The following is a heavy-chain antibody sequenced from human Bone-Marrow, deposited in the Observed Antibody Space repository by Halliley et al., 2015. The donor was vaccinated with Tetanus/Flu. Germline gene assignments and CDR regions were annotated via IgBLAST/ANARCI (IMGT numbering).Heavy chain of an antibody. Sequence: QWVAGISTDRQKHYADSVKGRFTVSRENTKNTVYLEMNSLRVDDTAIYYCAGDKGSNWADACDLWGQGTMVTVSS. V-gene: IGHV3-53*01. D-gene: IGHD6-13*01. CDR2: ISTDRQK. CDR3: AGDKGSNWADACDL. J-gene: IGHJ3*01.